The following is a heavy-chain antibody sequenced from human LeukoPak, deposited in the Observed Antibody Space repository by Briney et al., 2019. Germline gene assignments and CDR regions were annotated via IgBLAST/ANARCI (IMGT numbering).Heavy chain of an antibody. CDR2: IIPIFGTA. CDR3: ARGSRSDQPAPRHSYYYYMGV. Sequence: SVKVSCKASGGTLSSYAISWVRQAPGQGLEWMGGIIPIFGTANYAQKFQGRVTITTDESTSTAYMELSSLRSEDTAVYYCARGSRSDQPAPRHSYYYYMGVWGKGTTVTVSS. CDR1: GGTLSSYA. V-gene: IGHV1-69*05. J-gene: IGHJ6*03. D-gene: IGHD2-2*01.